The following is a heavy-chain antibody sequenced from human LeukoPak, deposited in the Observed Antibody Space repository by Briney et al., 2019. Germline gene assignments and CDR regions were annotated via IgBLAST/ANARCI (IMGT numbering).Heavy chain of an antibody. D-gene: IGHD2-15*01. CDR2: IYYSGST. Sequence: PSETLSLTCTVSGGSISSGDYYLSWIRQPPGKGLEWIGYIYYSGSTYYNPSLKSRVTISVDTSKNQFSLKLSSVTAADTAVYYCARVCPSGGSFPGPQQQDYWGQGTLVTVSS. CDR3: ARVCPSGGSFPGPQQQDY. V-gene: IGHV4-30-4*08. CDR1: GGSISSGDYY. J-gene: IGHJ4*02.